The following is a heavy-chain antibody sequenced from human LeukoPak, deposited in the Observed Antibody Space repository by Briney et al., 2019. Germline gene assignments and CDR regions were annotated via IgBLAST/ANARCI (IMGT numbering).Heavy chain of an antibody. CDR3: ARDQGDYYGSGSYYTFDY. Sequence: GGSLRLSCAASGFTFSSYWMHWVRQAPGKGLVWVSRINSDGSSTSCADSVKGRFTISRDKAKNTLYLQMNSLRAEDTAVYYCARDQGDYYGSGSYYTFDYWGQGTLVTVSS. V-gene: IGHV3-74*01. CDR2: INSDGSST. D-gene: IGHD3-10*01. J-gene: IGHJ4*02. CDR1: GFTFSSYW.